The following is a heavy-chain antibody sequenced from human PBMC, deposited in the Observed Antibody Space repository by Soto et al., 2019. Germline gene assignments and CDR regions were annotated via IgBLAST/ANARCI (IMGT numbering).Heavy chain of an antibody. CDR1: GYTFTSYG. CDR2: ISAYNGNT. V-gene: IGHV1-18*01. CDR3: ARDKRSIAARSRVYWFDP. Sequence: ASVKVSCKASGYTFTSYGISWVRQAPGQGLEWMGWISAYNGNTNYAQKLQGRVTMATDTSTSTAYMELRSLRSDDTAVYYCARDKRSIAARSRVYWFDPWGQGTLVTVSS. J-gene: IGHJ5*02. D-gene: IGHD6-6*01.